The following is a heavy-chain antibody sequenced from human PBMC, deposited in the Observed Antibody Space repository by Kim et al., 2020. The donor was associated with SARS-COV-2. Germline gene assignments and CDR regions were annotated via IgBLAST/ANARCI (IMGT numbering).Heavy chain of an antibody. CDR3: ARDEYYYGSGSYYSHYGMDV. D-gene: IGHD3-10*01. CDR1: GFTFSSYG. V-gene: IGHV3-33*05. Sequence: GGSLRLSCAASGFTFSSYGMHWVRQAPGKGLEWVAVISYDGSNKYYADSVKGRFTISRDNSKNTLYLQMNSLRAEDTAVYYCARDEYYYGSGSYYSHYGMDVWGQGTTVTVSS. CDR2: ISYDGSNK. J-gene: IGHJ6*02.